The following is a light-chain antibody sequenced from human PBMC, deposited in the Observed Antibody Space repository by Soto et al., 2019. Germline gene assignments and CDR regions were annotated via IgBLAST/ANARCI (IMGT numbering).Light chain of an antibody. V-gene: IGKV1-39*01. J-gene: IGKJ1*01. CDR3: QQSYSSPPT. Sequence: DIQMTQSPSSLSASVEDRVIITCRASQSISNHLNWYQQKTGKASKLLIFAASSLQSGVPSRFSGSRSGPDFTLTISSLQPEDFATYYCQQSYSSPPTFGQGTKVDIK. CDR1: QSISNH. CDR2: AAS.